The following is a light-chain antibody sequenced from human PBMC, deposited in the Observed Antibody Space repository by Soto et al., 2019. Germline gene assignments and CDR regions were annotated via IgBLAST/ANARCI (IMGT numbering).Light chain of an antibody. CDR1: SSDVGTYNL. CDR3: CSYAGSSTYV. J-gene: IGLJ1*01. Sequence: QSVLTQPASVSGSPGQSITISCTGTSSDVGTYNLVSWYQHHPGKAPKLMIYEGSKRPSGVSNRFSGSKSGNTASLTIPGLQAEDEADYYCCSYAGSSTYVFGTGTKLTVL. CDR2: EGS. V-gene: IGLV2-23*01.